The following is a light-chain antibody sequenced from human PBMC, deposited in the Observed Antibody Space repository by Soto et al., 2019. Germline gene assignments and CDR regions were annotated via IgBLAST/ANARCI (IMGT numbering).Light chain of an antibody. Sequence: DIQLTQSPSLLSQSIGDRVNITCLASHDISTFLAWYQQKPGKAPKLLIYEASTLQGGVPSRFSGSGSGTEFTLTISGLLPEDFAAYHCQQLYTLPFTFGQGTRLEI. V-gene: IGKV1-9*01. CDR3: QQLYTLPFT. CDR2: EAS. CDR1: HDISTF. J-gene: IGKJ5*01.